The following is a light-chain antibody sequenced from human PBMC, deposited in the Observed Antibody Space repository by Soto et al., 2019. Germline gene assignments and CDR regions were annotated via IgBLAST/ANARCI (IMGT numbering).Light chain of an antibody. Sequence: QYALTQPRSVSGSPGQSITISCTGTSSDVGGYNYVSWYRQHPGKAPKLMIYDVSKRPSGVPDRFSGSKSGNTASLTISGLQAEDEAHYYCCSYAGSYTHYVFGTGTKLTVL. CDR3: CSYAGSYTHYV. J-gene: IGLJ1*01. CDR1: SSDVGGYNY. V-gene: IGLV2-11*01. CDR2: DVS.